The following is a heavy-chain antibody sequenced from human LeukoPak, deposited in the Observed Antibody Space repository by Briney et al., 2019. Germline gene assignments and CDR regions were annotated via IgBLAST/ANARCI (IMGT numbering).Heavy chain of an antibody. V-gene: IGHV4-34*01. CDR2: INHSGST. J-gene: IGHJ3*02. D-gene: IGHD2-15*01. CDR3: ARGKIVVVVAAPAFDI. Sequence: SETLSLTCAVYGESFSGYYWSWIRQPPGKGLEWIGEINHSGSTNYNPSLKSRVTISVDTSKNQFSLKLSSVTAADTAVYYCARGKIVVVVAAPAFDIWGQGTMVTVSS. CDR1: GESFSGYY.